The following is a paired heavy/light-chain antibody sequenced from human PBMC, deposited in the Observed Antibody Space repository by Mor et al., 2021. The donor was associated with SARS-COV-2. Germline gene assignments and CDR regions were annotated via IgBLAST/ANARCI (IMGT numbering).Heavy chain of an antibody. J-gene: IGHJ6*02. V-gene: IGHV3-15*01. D-gene: IGHD6-6*01. CDR3: TSEHDSSEGDSYYYFGMDV. CDR2: IKSMSDGGAV. CDR1: GVSFTYAW. Sequence: EVQLVESGGDLVKPGGSLRLSCAASGVSFTYAWMSWVRQAPGKGLEWIGRIKSMSDGGAVDYAAPVTGRFTISRDDSKRVLFLQMHSLRGEDTGVYYCTSEHDSSEGDSYYYFGMDVWGRGTTVTVSS.
Light chain of an antibody. V-gene: IGLV7-46*01. CDR3: FLAYTDTQGL. J-gene: IGLJ1*01. CDR2: ETT. CDR1: SGPVTSGHY. Sequence: QAVVTQESSLTVSPGGTVTLTCGSTSGPVTSGHYPYWFQQKPGQAPRALIYETTKKYSWTPARFSGSLLGDKAALSLSGAQPDDEADYYCFLAYTDTQGLFGTGTKVTVL.